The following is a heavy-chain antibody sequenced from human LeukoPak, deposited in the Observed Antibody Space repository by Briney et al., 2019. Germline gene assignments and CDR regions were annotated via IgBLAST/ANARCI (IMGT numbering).Heavy chain of an antibody. J-gene: IGHJ6*02. CDR2: ISSSSSTI. CDR1: GFTFSSYS. D-gene: IGHD3-3*01. Sequence: PGGSLRLSCAASGFTFSSYSMSWVRQAPGKGLEWVPYISSSSSTIYYADSVKGRFTISRDNAKNSLYLQMNSLRAEDTAVYYCARDGGDFRSGYYSYYYGMDVWGQGTTVTVSS. CDR3: ARDGGDFRSGYYSYYYGMDV. V-gene: IGHV3-48*01.